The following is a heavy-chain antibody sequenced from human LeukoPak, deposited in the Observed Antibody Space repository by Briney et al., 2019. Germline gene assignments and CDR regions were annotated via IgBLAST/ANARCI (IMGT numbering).Heavy chain of an antibody. Sequence: GGSLRLSCAASGFTASTYYMNWVRQAPGKGLDWVSIIYSGGTTYYADSVKGRFTISRDTSKNTLSLQMNSLRAEDTAVYYCARTLKWTLVGFDYWGQGTLVSVSS. V-gene: IGHV3-53*01. CDR2: IYSGGTT. D-gene: IGHD1-26*01. CDR1: GFTASTYY. CDR3: ARTLKWTLVGFDY. J-gene: IGHJ4*02.